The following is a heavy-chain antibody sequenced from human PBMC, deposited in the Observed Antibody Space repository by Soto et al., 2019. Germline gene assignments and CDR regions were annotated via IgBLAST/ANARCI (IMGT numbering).Heavy chain of an antibody. V-gene: IGHV3-9*01. CDR3: AKGRKGDYYGSVDDAFDI. J-gene: IGHJ3*02. CDR2: ISWNSGSI. Sequence: EVQLVESGGGLVQPGRSLRLSCAASGFTFDDYAMHWVRQAPGRGLEWVSGISWNSGSIGYADSVKGRFTISRDNAKNSLYLQMNSLRAEDTALYYCAKGRKGDYYGSVDDAFDIWGQGTMVTVSS. CDR1: GFTFDDYA. D-gene: IGHD3-10*01.